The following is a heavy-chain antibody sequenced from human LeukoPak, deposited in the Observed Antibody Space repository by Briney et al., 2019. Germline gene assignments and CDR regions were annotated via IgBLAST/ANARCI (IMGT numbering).Heavy chain of an antibody. CDR3: AKDALSIAAAGTPFDY. CDR2: VRYDGSNK. Sequence: PGGSLRLSCAASGFAFSSYGMHWVRQAPGKGLEWVAFVRYDGSNKYYADSVKGRFTISRDNSKNTLYLQMNSLRAEDTAVYYRAKDALSIAAAGTPFDYWGQGTLVTVSS. J-gene: IGHJ4*02. V-gene: IGHV3-30*02. CDR1: GFAFSSYG. D-gene: IGHD6-13*01.